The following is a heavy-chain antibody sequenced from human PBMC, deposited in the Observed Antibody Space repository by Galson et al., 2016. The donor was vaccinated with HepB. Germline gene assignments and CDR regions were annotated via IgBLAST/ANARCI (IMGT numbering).Heavy chain of an antibody. CDR2: INLSAGSI. D-gene: IGHD2-2*01. V-gene: IGHV1-46*02. J-gene: IGHJ4*02. CDR3: ASGQLPPTNYYFAY. CDR1: EYTFNRYY. Sequence: SVKVSCKASEYTFNRYYIHWVRQAPGQGLEWMGMINLSAGSIRYAQEIQGRVTMTRNTSTTTVYMELSSLKSEDTAVYYCASGQLPPTNYYFAYWSQGALVTVSS.